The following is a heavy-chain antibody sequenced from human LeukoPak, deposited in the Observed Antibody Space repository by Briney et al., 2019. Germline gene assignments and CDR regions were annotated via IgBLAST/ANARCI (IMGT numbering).Heavy chain of an antibody. CDR2: ISYDGSNK. CDR3: AKGLWKATYYFDY. V-gene: IGHV3-30*18. J-gene: IGHJ4*02. D-gene: IGHD3-3*01. Sequence: PGGSLRLSCAASGFTFSSYGMHWVRQAPGRGLEWVAVISYDGSNKYYADSVKGRFTISRDNSKNTLYLQMNSLRAEGTAVYYCAKGLWKATYYFDYWGQGTLVTVSS. CDR1: GFTFSSYG.